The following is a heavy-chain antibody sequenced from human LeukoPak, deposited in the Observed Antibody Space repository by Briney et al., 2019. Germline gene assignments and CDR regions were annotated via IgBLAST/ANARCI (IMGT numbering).Heavy chain of an antibody. CDR1: GFTFSSYA. V-gene: IGHV3-23*01. CDR2: ISGSGGST. J-gene: IGHJ4*02. Sequence: PGGSLRVSCAASGFTFSSYAMNWVRQAPGKGLEWVSVISGSGGSTYYADSVKGRFTISRDNSKNTLYLQVNSLRAEDTAVYYCAKAADYGDYKVALHYWGQGTLVTVSS. CDR3: AKAADYGDYKVALHY. D-gene: IGHD4-17*01.